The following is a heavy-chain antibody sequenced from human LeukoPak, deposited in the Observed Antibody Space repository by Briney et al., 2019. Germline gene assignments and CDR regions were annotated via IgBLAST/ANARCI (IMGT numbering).Heavy chain of an antibody. CDR3: AKSVGIAVAGTLDY. CDR1: GFSFSDCA. V-gene: IGHV3-23*01. Sequence: PGGSLRLSCAASGFSFSDCAMSWVRQAPGKGLEWVAGISGSGGSTYYADSVKGRFTISRDSSKNTLYLQINSLRAEDTAVYYCAKSVGIAVAGTLDYWGQGTLVTVSS. D-gene: IGHD6-19*01. CDR2: ISGSGGST. J-gene: IGHJ4*02.